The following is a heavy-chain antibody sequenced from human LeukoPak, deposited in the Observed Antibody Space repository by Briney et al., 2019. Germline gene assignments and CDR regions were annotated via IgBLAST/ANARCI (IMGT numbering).Heavy chain of an antibody. J-gene: IGHJ3*02. D-gene: IGHD3-22*01. CDR1: GYSFTSYG. CDR3: ATESSKSGYYAFDI. CDR2: ISVYSGNT. V-gene: IGHV1-18*01. Sequence: WASVKVSRKASGYSFTSYGISWVRQAPGQGLEWMGWISVYSGNTNYAQKLQGRVTMTTDTSTSTAYMELRSLRSDDTAVYYCATESSKSGYYAFDIWGRGTMVTVSS.